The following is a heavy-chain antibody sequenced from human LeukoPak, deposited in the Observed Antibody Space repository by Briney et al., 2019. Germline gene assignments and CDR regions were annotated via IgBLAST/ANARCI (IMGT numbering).Heavy chain of an antibody. D-gene: IGHD3-10*01. Sequence: GGSLRLSWAASGFTFDDDGMSWLRQAPGKGLDGVSAINWRGASRSYADSVKGRFTISRDNAKNSMYLQMNSLRAAETALYYCARDREGLLLCFGALEYWGPGVLVIVSS. CDR2: INWRGASR. CDR3: ARDREGLLLCFGALEY. J-gene: IGHJ4*02. V-gene: IGHV3-20*04. CDR1: GFTFDDDG.